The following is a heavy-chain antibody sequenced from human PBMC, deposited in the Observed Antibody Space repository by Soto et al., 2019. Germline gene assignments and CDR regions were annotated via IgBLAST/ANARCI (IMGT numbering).Heavy chain of an antibody. Sequence: QVQLQESGPGLVKPSQTLSLTCTVSGGSISSGGYYWSWIRQHPGKGLEWIGYIYYSGSTYYNPSLKSRVTIPVDTSKNQFSLKLSSVTAADTAVYYCARENTMVRPPYGMDVWGQGTTVTVSS. D-gene: IGHD3-10*01. CDR3: ARENTMVRPPYGMDV. CDR2: IYYSGST. J-gene: IGHJ6*01. V-gene: IGHV4-31*03. CDR1: GGSISSGGYY.